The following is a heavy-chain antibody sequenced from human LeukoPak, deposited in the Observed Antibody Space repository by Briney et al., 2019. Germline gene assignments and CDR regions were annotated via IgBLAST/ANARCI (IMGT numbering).Heavy chain of an antibody. CDR2: TIPIFGTA. D-gene: IGHD3-22*01. J-gene: IGHJ3*02. CDR1: GGTFSSYA. V-gene: IGHV1-69*13. Sequence: SVKVSCKASGGTFSSYAISWVRQAPGQGLEWMGGTIPIFGTANYAQKFQGRVTITADESTSTAYMELSSLRSEDTAVYYCARDKVPYYYDSSGYFFPAFDIWGQGTMVTVSS. CDR3: ARDKVPYYYDSSGYFFPAFDI.